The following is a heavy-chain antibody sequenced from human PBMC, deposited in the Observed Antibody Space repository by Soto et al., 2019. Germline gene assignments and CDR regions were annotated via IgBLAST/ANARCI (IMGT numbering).Heavy chain of an antibody. D-gene: IGHD3-10*01. Sequence: QVQLVESGGGVVQPGRSLRLSCAASGFTFSSYGMHWVRQAAGKGLEWVAVISYDGSNKYYADSVKGRFIISRDNSKNTLYLQMNSLRAEDTAVYFCAMGRLPLPGTHDSFDIWGQGTMVTVSS. V-gene: IGHV3-30*03. J-gene: IGHJ3*02. CDR1: GFTFSSYG. CDR3: AMGRLPLPGTHDSFDI. CDR2: ISYDGSNK.